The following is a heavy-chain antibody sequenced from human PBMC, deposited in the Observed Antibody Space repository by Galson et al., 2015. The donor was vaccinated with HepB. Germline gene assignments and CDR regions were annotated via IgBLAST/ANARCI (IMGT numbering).Heavy chain of an antibody. J-gene: IGHJ5*02. Sequence: SLRLSCAASGFSFKNYVMGWVRQAPGTGLEWVSSIIGVGDSTHYADSVRGRFTISRDNSKNTLYLQMRSLRAEDTAVYYCSKMGSYGDYDLDPWGQGTLVTGSP. CDR1: GFSFKNYV. CDR2: IIGVGDST. CDR3: SKMGSYGDYDLDP. D-gene: IGHD4-17*01. V-gene: IGHV3-23*01.